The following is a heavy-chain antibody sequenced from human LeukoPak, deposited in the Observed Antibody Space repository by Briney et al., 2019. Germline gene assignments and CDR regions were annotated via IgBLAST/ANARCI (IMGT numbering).Heavy chain of an antibody. CDR1: GFILSNDA. D-gene: IGHD2-2*01. Sequence: GGSLRLSCAASGFILSNDAMTWVRQAPGKGLEWVSTISGSGSRTYYADSVKGRSTISRDNSKNTLYLQMNSLRTEDTAVYYCAKDLQGHYALDYWGQGTLVTVSS. CDR2: ISGSGSRT. V-gene: IGHV3-23*01. CDR3: AKDLQGHYALDY. J-gene: IGHJ4*02.